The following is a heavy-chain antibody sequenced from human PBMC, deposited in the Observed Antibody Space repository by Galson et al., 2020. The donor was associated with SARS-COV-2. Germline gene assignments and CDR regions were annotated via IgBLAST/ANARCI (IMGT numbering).Heavy chain of an antibody. CDR3: AREVAGMHNWFDP. D-gene: IGHD6-19*01. Sequence: GGSLRLSCAASGFTFSNYSMNWVRQAPGKGLEWVSSSSSSSSYIYYADSVKGRFTISRDNAKNSLYLQMNSLRAEDTAVYYCAREVAGMHNWFDPWGQGTLVTVSS. J-gene: IGHJ5*02. CDR1: GFTFSNYS. V-gene: IGHV3-21*01. CDR2: SSSSSSYI.